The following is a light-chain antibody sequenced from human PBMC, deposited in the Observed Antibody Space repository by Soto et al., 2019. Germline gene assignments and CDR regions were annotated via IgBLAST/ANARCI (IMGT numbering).Light chain of an antibody. CDR2: GNK. Sequence: QSVLTQPPSVSGAPGQRVTISCTGSSSNIGAGYDVHWYQQRPGTAPKLLIYGNKNRPSGVPDRFSGCKSGTSASLAITGLQAEDEADYYCQSYDSSLSVAYVFGTGTKLTVL. V-gene: IGLV1-40*01. CDR3: QSYDSSLSVAYV. J-gene: IGLJ1*01. CDR1: SSNIGAGYD.